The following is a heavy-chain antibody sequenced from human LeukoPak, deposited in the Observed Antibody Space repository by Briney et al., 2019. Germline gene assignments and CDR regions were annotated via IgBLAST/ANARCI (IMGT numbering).Heavy chain of an antibody. J-gene: IGHJ4*02. CDR2: IKQDGSEK. V-gene: IGHV3-7*01. CDR1: GFSVSGYW. D-gene: IGHD6-13*01. Sequence: PGGSLRLSCAVSGFSVSGYWMTWVRQAPGKGLEWVVNIKQDGSEKNYVDSVKGRFTICRDNAENSLFLQMNSLRVEDTAVYYCAREWQGGIAAAGTRIEGDYWGQGTLVAVSS. CDR3: AREWQGGIAAAGTRIEGDY.